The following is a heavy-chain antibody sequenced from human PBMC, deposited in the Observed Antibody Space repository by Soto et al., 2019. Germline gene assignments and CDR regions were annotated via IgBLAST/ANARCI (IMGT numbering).Heavy chain of an antibody. Sequence: PGGSLRLSCAASGFTLSSYAMNWVRQAPGKGLECVSSISSSGGSTYYADSVKGRFTISRDNSKNTLYLQMSSLRAEDTAIYYCAIADYDFWTGYYEPHEYWGQGALVTV. V-gene: IGHV3-23*01. J-gene: IGHJ4*02. D-gene: IGHD3-3*01. CDR1: GFTLSSYA. CDR3: AIADYDFWTGYYEPHEY. CDR2: ISSSGGST.